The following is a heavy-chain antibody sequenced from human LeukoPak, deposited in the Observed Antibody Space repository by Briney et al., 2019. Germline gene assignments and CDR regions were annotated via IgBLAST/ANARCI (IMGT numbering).Heavy chain of an antibody. Sequence: GGSLRLSCAASGFTFSSYAMHWVRQAPGKGLEWVSSISSSSSYIYYADSVKGRFTISRDNAKNSLYLQMNSLRAEDTAVHYCARDLSPRRVIAGELLYWGQGTLVTVSS. V-gene: IGHV3-21*01. CDR2: ISSSSSYI. J-gene: IGHJ4*02. D-gene: IGHD2/OR15-2a*01. CDR1: GFTFSSYA. CDR3: ARDLSPRRVIAGELLY.